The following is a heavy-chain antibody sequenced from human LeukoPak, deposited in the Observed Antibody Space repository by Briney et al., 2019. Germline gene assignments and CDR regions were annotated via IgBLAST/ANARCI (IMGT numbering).Heavy chain of an antibody. V-gene: IGHV5-10-1*01. D-gene: IGHD3-22*01. CDR1: GYSFTSYW. CDR3: ASRPRGGYYDSSGYYTGNFDY. Sequence: GESLKISCKGSGYSFTSYWISWVRQMPGKGLECMGRIDPSDSYTNYSPSFQGHVTISADKSISTAYLQWSSLKASDTAMYYCASRPRGGYYDSSGYYTGNFDYWGQGTLVTVSS. CDR2: IDPSDSYT. J-gene: IGHJ4*02.